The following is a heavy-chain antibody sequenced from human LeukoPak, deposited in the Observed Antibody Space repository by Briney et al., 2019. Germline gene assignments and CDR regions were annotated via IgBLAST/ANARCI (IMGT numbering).Heavy chain of an antibody. J-gene: IGHJ5*02. CDR3: ARDLRSLEWFPAP. V-gene: IGHV4-34*01. CDR2: INHSGST. D-gene: IGHD3-3*01. Sequence: PSETLSLTCAVYGGSFSGYYWSWIRQPPGKGLEWIGEINHSGSTNYNPSLKSRVTISVDTSKKQFSLKLSSVTAADTAVYYCARDLRSLEWFPAPWGQGTLVTVSS. CDR1: GGSFSGYY.